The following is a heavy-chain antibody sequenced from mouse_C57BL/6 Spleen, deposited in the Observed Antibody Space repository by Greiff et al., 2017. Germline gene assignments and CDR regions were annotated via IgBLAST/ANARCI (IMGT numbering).Heavy chain of an antibody. J-gene: IGHJ2*01. Sequence: EVQLQQSGAELVRPGASVKLSCTASGFNIKDDYMHWVKQRPEQGLEWIGWIDPENGDTEYASKFQGKATITADTSSNTAYLQLSSLTSEDTAVYYCTTWGTVGDYWGQGTTLTVSS. CDR3: TTWGTVGDY. D-gene: IGHD1-1*01. V-gene: IGHV14-4*01. CDR2: IDPENGDT. CDR1: GFNIKDDY.